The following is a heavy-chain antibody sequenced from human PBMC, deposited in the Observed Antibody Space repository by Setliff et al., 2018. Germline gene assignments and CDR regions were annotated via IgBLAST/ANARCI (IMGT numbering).Heavy chain of an antibody. J-gene: IGHJ4*02. CDR3: ARTCSGSGCYAGLES. Sequence: PGGSLRLSCAASGFRFSSFWMGWVRQAPGKGLEWVANIEQDGSQKSYVDSVKGRFAISRDNSKNTLYLQMNSLRPEDTAVYYCARTCSGSGCYAGLESWGQGTPVTVSS. D-gene: IGHD2-15*01. CDR2: IEQDGSQK. V-gene: IGHV3-7*01. CDR1: GFRFSSFW.